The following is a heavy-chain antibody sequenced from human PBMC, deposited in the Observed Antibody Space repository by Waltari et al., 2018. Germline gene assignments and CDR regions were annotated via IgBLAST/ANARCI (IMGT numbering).Heavy chain of an antibody. CDR2: IYHSGRT. CDR1: GYSISSGYY. CDR3: ARDRIAVAGNSAFDI. Sequence: QVQLQESGPGLVKPSETLSLTCTVSGYSISSGYYWGWIRQPPGKGLEWIGSIYHSGRTYYNPSLKSRVTISVDTSKNQFSLKLSSVTAADTAVYYCARDRIAVAGNSAFDIWGQGTMVTVSS. V-gene: IGHV4-38-2*02. D-gene: IGHD6-19*01. J-gene: IGHJ3*02.